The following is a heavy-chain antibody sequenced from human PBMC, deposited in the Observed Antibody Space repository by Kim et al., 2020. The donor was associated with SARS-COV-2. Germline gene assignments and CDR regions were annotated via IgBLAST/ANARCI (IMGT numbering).Heavy chain of an antibody. D-gene: IGHD5-12*01. V-gene: IGHV4-59*13. J-gene: IGHJ4*02. CDR3: ARDLRGGIEFDY. CDR1: GGSISNYY. Sequence: SETLSLTCTVSGGSISNYYWSWIRQPPGQGLEWIGYIYYSGSTNYNPSLKSRVTISVDTSKNQFSLKLSSVTAADTAVYYCARDLRGGIEFDYWGQGTLVTVSS. CDR2: IYYSGST.